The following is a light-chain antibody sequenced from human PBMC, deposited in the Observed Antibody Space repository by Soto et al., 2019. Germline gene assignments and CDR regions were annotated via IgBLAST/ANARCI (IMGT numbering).Light chain of an antibody. CDR1: QSVNNW. V-gene: IGKV1-5*01. CDR2: DAS. CDR3: QQYNSYSSVT. J-gene: IGKJ4*01. Sequence: DIQMTQSPSTLSASVGDRVTITCRASQSVNNWLAWYQQKPGKAPKLLIFDASTLEGGGPARFSGSGSGTEFTLTISSLQPDDFSTYYCQQYNSYSSVTFGGGTKVEIK.